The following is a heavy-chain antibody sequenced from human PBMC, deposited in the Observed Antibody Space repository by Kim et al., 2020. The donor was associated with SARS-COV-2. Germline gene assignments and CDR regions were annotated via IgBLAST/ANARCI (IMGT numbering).Heavy chain of an antibody. CDR3: ERDPDGTYYPYDH. V-gene: IGHV1-18*01. Sequence: ASVKVSCKAFGYPFSIYTISWVRQAPGQGLEWMGFINVRNGDTKFAQKVQGRVTLTTDTSTDTAYLELRSLTVDDTAVYFCERDPDGTYYPYDHWGQGTLVTVSS. CDR1: GYPFSIYT. CDR2: INVRNGDT. J-gene: IGHJ4*02. D-gene: IGHD1-26*01.